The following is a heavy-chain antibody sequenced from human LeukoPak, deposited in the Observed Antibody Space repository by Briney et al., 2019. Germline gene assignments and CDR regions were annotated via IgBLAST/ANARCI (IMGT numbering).Heavy chain of an antibody. CDR3: VRNNNNDY. V-gene: IGHV3-30*03. CDR1: GFTFSSYG. Sequence: GRSLRLSCAASGFTFSSYGMHWVRQAPGKGLEWVAVISYDGSNKYYADSVKGRFTTSRDISLHLQMNSLRAEDTAVYYCVRNNNNDYWGQGTLVTVSS. J-gene: IGHJ4*02. CDR2: ISYDGSNK. D-gene: IGHD2/OR15-2a*01.